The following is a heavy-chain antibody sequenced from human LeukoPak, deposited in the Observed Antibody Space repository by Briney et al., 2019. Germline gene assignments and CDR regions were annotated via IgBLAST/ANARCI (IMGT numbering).Heavy chain of an antibody. D-gene: IGHD5-24*01. Sequence: GGSLRLSCAASGFSFSSYWMSWVRQAPGKGLEWVANIKLDGSEKSYVDSAKSRFTIPRDNAKNSLYLQMNSLRAEDTAVYYCARDRWLHSNNGGYYYYGMDVWGQGTTVTVSS. CDR2: IKLDGSEK. J-gene: IGHJ6*02. CDR1: GFSFSSYW. V-gene: IGHV3-7*03. CDR3: ARDRWLHSNNGGYYYYGMDV.